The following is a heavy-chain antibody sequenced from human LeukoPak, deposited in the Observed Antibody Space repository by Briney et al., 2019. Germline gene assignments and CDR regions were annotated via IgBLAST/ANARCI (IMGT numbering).Heavy chain of an antibody. CDR3: AKVRSSGWYSNQGGY. V-gene: IGHV3-23*01. D-gene: IGHD6-19*01. CDR2: ISGSGGST. J-gene: IGHJ4*02. Sequence: GGSLRLSCAASGFTFSSYAMSWVRQAPGKGLDWVSAISGSGGSTYYADSVKGRFTISRDNSKNTLYLQMNSLRAEDTAVYYCAKVRSSGWYSNQGGYWGQGTLVTVSS. CDR1: GFTFSSYA.